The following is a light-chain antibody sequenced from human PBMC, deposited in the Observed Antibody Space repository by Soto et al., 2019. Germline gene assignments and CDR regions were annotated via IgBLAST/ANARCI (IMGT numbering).Light chain of an antibody. V-gene: IGLV2-14*01. CDR1: SSDVGGYNY. J-gene: IGLJ2*01. Sequence: QSALTQPASVSGSPGQSITISCIGTSSDVGGYNYVSWYQQHPGKAPKLMIYDVSNRPSGVSNRFSGSKSGNTASLTISWLQAEDEADYYCSSYTSSSRVFGGGTKLTVL. CDR3: SSYTSSSRV. CDR2: DVS.